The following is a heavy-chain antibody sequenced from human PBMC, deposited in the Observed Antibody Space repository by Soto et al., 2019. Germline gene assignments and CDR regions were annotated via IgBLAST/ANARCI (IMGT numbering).Heavy chain of an antibody. Sequence: SETLSLTCTVSGGSVSSGSYYWSWIRQPPGKGLEWIGYIYYSGSTNYNPSLKSRVTISVDTSKNQFSLKLSSVTAADTAVYYCARDPWGYCSGGSCYSGVWFDPWGQGTLVTVSS. CDR3: ARDPWGYCSGGSCYSGVWFDP. J-gene: IGHJ5*02. CDR2: IYYSGST. V-gene: IGHV4-61*01. CDR1: GGSVSSGSYY. D-gene: IGHD2-15*01.